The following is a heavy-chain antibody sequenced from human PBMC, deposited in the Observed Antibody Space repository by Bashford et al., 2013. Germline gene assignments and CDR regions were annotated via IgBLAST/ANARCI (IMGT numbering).Heavy chain of an antibody. CDR3: ASLVAATPV. V-gene: IGHV3-7*01. CDR2: INPNESQK. CDR1: GFTFGAYW. J-gene: IGHJ4*02. D-gene: IGHD2-15*01. Sequence: GGSLRLSCGASGFTFGAYWMTWVRQAPGKGLEWVANINPNESQKDYVDSVRGRFTLSRDNARNSLFLQMNSLRADDMAVYYCASLVAATPVWGQGTLVTVSS.